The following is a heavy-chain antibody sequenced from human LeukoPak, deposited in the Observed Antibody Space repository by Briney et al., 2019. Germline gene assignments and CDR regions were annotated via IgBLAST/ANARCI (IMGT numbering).Heavy chain of an antibody. CDR2: IYYSGST. D-gene: IGHD6-19*01. CDR1: GGSISSSSYY. V-gene: IGHV4-39*07. J-gene: IGHJ4*02. Sequence: SETLSLTCTVSGGSISSSSYYWGWIRQPPGKGLEWIGSIYYSGSTYYNPSLKSRVTISVDTSKNQFSLKLSSVTAADTAVYYCARARTDSSGWYRGVYYFDYWGQGTLVTVSS. CDR3: ARARTDSSGWYRGVYYFDY.